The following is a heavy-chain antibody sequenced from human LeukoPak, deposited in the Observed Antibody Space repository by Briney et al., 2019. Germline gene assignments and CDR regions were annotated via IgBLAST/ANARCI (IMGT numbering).Heavy chain of an antibody. Sequence: PSQTLSLTCTVSGGSISSGSYYWSWIRQPAGKGLEWIGRIYTSGSTNYNPSLKSRVTISVDTSKNQFSLKLSSVTAADTAVYYCARVTTPLLRRAPQDSSGYGYAFDIWGQGTMVTVSS. D-gene: IGHD3-22*01. J-gene: IGHJ3*02. CDR3: ARVTTPLLRRAPQDSSGYGYAFDI. V-gene: IGHV4-61*02. CDR1: GGSISSGSYY. CDR2: IYTSGST.